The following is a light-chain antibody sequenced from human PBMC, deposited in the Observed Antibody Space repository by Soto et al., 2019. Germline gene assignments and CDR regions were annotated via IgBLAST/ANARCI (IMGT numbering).Light chain of an antibody. Sequence: IVMTQSPDSLAVSLVESATINCKSSQSVIHSSNNRSYLAWYQQKPRQPPELLLYWASARESGVPDRFSGSGSGTDFTLTINSLQAEDVAVYFCQQYYNNPRTFGQGTKVDIK. J-gene: IGKJ2*01. V-gene: IGKV4-1*01. CDR3: QQYYNNPRT. CDR1: QSVIHSSNNRSY. CDR2: WAS.